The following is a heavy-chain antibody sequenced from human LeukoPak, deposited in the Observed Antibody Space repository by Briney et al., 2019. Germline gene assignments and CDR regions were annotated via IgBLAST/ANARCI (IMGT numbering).Heavy chain of an antibody. CDR3: AKDEYYYDSSGYQTDY. CDR2: ISGSGGST. J-gene: IGHJ4*02. CDR1: GFTFSSYA. Sequence: GGSLRLPCAASGFTFSSYAMSWVRQAPGKGLEWVSAISGSGGSTYYADSVKGRFTISRDNSKNTLYLQMNSLRAEDTAVYYCAKDEYYYDSSGYQTDYWGQGTLVTVSS. D-gene: IGHD3-22*01. V-gene: IGHV3-23*01.